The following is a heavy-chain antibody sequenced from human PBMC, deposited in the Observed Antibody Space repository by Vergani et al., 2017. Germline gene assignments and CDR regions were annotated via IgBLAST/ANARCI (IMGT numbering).Heavy chain of an antibody. J-gene: IGHJ4*02. CDR2: ISWNSGSI. CDR3: ARENLWDEYEGAGTGLSNYYFDY. CDR1: GFTFDDYA. V-gene: IGHV3-9*01. Sequence: EVQLVESGGGLVQPGRSLRLSCAASGFTFDDYAMHWVRQAPGKGLEWVSGISWNSGSIGYADSVKGRFTISRDNAKNSLYLQMNSLRAEDTAVYYCARENLWDEYEGAGTGLSNYYFDYWGQGTLVTVSS. D-gene: IGHD6-19*01.